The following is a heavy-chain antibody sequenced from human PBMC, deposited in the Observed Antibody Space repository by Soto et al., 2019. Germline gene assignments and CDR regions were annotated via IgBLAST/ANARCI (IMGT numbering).Heavy chain of an antibody. Sequence: SETLSLTCTVSGVSIRSGGYYWSWIRQHPGKGLEWIGNIYSSGRTYYNPSLKSRVILSVDTSKNHFSLTLRSVTAADSAMYYSASVIGGDSEYYFDFWGQGALVTVSS. D-gene: IGHD2-21*02. CDR1: GVSIRSGGYY. CDR3: ASVIGGDSEYYFDF. V-gene: IGHV4-31*03. J-gene: IGHJ4*02. CDR2: IYSSGRT.